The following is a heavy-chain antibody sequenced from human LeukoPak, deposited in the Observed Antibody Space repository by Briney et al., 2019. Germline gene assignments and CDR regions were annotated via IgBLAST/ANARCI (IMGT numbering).Heavy chain of an antibody. CDR2: IRYDGSTK. J-gene: IGHJ4*02. CDR3: AKGEIRDSSGYYDS. V-gene: IGHV3-30*02. D-gene: IGHD3-22*01. CDR1: GFTFSSYG. Sequence: GGSLRLSCVASGFTFSSYGMHWVRQAPGKGLEWVAFIRYDGSTKDYADSVKGRFTMSRDNSKNTLYLQMNSLRVEDTAVHYCAKGEIRDSSGYYDSWGQGTLVTVSS.